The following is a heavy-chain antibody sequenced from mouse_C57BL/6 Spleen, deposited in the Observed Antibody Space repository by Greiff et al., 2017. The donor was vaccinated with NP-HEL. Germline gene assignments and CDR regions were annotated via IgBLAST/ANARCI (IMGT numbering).Heavy chain of an antibody. CDR2: IRNKATGYTT. D-gene: IGHD3-1*01. J-gene: IGHJ3*01. CDR3: ARYDPAAWFAY. Sequence: EVQVVESGGGLVQPGGSLSLSCAASGFTFTDYYMSWVRQPPGKALEWLGFIRNKATGYTTEYSASVKGRFTISRDNSQSILYLQMNALRAEDSATYDCARYDPAAWFAYWGQGTLFTVSA. V-gene: IGHV7-3*01. CDR1: GFTFTDYY.